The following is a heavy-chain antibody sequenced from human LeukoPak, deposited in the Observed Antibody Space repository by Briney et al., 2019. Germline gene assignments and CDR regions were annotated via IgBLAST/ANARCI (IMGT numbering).Heavy chain of an antibody. CDR3: ARSYSSGSTSRWDPTGTWFDP. Sequence: ASVKVSXKASGYTFTSYGISWVRQAPGQGLEWMGWISAYNGNTNYAQKLQGRVTMTTDTSTSTAYMELRSLRSGDTAVYYCARSYSSGSTSRWDPTGTWFDPWGQGTLVTVSS. V-gene: IGHV1-18*01. CDR2: ISAYNGNT. J-gene: IGHJ5*02. CDR1: GYTFTSYG. D-gene: IGHD2-2*01.